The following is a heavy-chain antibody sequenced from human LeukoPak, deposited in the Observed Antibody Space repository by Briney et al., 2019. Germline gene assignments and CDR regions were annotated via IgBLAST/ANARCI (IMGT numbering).Heavy chain of an antibody. D-gene: IGHD1-26*01. Sequence: GGSLRLSCAASGFTFGTYEMNWVRQAPGKGLEWVSYISISGSTIYYADSVKGRFTISRDNAKNSLYLQMNSLRAEDTAVYYCARDRGNFQSSSFGYWGQGTLVTVSS. V-gene: IGHV3-48*03. CDR3: ARDRGNFQSSSFGY. CDR2: ISISGSTI. CDR1: GFTFGTYE. J-gene: IGHJ4*02.